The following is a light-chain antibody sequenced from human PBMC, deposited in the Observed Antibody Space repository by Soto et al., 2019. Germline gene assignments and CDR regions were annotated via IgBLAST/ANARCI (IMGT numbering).Light chain of an antibody. J-gene: IGLJ1*01. CDR2: KDT. Sequence: SSELTQPPSVSVSPGQTASITCYVDALAKQYAYWYQQKAGHAPILVIYKDTERPSGIPERFSGSSSGTTVTLTISGVQAEDEADHYCQSADISGPYVFGIGTKLTVL. CDR3: QSADISGPYV. CDR1: ALAKQY. V-gene: IGLV3-25*03.